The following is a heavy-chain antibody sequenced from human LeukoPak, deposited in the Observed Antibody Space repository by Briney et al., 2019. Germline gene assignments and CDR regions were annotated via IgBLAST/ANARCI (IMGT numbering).Heavy chain of an antibody. J-gene: IGHJ5*02. CDR1: GGSISSGSYY. V-gene: IGHV4-61*02. CDR3: AREYYDILTGYSHYRFDP. D-gene: IGHD3-9*01. CDR2: IYTSGST. Sequence: SQTLSLTCTVSGGSISSGSYYWSWIRQPAGKGLEWIGRIYTSGSTNYNPSLKSRVTISVDTSKNQFSLKLSSVTAADTAVYYCAREYYDILTGYSHYRFDPWGQGTLVTVSS.